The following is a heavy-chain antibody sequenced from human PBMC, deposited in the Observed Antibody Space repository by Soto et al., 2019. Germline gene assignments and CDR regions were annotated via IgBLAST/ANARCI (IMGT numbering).Heavy chain of an antibody. J-gene: IGHJ5*02. D-gene: IGHD3-3*01. CDR2: IYYSGST. V-gene: IGHV4-30-4*01. CDR3: ARVRGFWSGGRFDP. CDR1: GGSISSGDYY. Sequence: QVQLQESGPGLVKPSQTLSLTCTVSGGSISSGDYYWSWIRQPPGKGLEWIGYIYYSGSTYYNPSRKRRVTISVATPKNHCSLKLSSVTAADTAVYDCARVRGFWSGGRFDPWGQGTLVTVSS.